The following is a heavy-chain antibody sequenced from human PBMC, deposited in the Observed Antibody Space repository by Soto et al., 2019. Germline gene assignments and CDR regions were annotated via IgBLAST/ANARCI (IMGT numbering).Heavy chain of an antibody. D-gene: IGHD6-19*01. J-gene: IGHJ6*02. CDR1: GGSISSSSYY. CDR2: IYYSGST. Sequence: ETLSLTCTVSGGSISSSSYYWGWIRQPPGKGLEWIGSIYYSGSTYYNPSLKSRVTISVDTSKNQFSLKLSSVTAADTAVYYCARQGDSSGWYLGYYYYGMDVWGQGTTVTVSS. V-gene: IGHV4-39*01. CDR3: ARQGDSSGWYLGYYYYGMDV.